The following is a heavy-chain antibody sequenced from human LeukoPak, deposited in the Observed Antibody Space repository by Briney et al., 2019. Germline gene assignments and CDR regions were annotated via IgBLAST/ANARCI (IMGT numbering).Heavy chain of an antibody. V-gene: IGHV4-4*07. CDR3: ARHTTIFGVAIIDI. CDR1: GGSISSSY. CDR2: IFISGST. D-gene: IGHD3-3*01. Sequence: PSETLSLTCTVSGGSISSSYWHWIRQPAGKGLEWIGRIFISGSTNYNPSLKSRVTMSVDTSKNQLSLKLSSVTAADTAVYYCARHTTIFGVAIIDIWGQGTMVTVSS. J-gene: IGHJ3*02.